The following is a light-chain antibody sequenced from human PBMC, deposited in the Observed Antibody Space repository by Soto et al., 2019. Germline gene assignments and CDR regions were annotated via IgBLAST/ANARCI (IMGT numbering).Light chain of an antibody. CDR3: QQYGSSPWT. CDR2: GAS. CDR1: QSVSSSY. Sequence: IVLTHSPSTLSLSPLKRATLSVMSSQSVSSSYLAWYQQKPGQAPRLLIYGASSRATGIPDRFSGSGSGTDFTLTISRLEPEDFAVYYCQQYGSSPWTFGQGTKVDIK. V-gene: IGKV3-20*01. J-gene: IGKJ1*01.